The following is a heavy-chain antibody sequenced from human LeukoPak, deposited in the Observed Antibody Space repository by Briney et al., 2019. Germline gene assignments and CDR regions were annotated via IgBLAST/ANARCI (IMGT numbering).Heavy chain of an antibody. CDR1: GATFSSYA. D-gene: IGHD3-22*01. CDR3: ARPNESEYYYDSSGYYYYYGMDV. CDR2: IIPILGIA. Sequence: SVKVSCKASGATFSSYAISWVRQAPGQGLEWMGRIIPILGIANYAQKFQGRVTITADKSTSTAYMELSSLRSEDTAVYYCARPNESEYYYDSSGYYYYYGMDVWGQGTTVTVSS. V-gene: IGHV1-69*04. J-gene: IGHJ6*02.